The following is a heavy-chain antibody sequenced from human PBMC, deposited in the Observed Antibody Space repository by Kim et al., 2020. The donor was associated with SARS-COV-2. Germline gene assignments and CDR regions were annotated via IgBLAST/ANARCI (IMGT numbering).Heavy chain of an antibody. CDR2: LSGSGTNT. Sequence: GGSLRLSCAASGFTFSSYAMSWVRQAPGKGLEWVSALSGSGTNTYYADSVKGRFTVSRDNSKNTLYLQMSSLRAEDTAVYYCAKHYYVSTGPDAFDIWGQGTMVTVSS. CDR1: GFTFSSYA. V-gene: IGHV3-23*01. D-gene: IGHD3-22*01. J-gene: IGHJ3*02. CDR3: AKHYYVSTGPDAFDI.